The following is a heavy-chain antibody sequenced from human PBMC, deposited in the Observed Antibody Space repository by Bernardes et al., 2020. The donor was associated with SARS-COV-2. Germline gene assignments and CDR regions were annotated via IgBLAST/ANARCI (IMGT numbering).Heavy chain of an antibody. J-gene: IGHJ3*02. V-gene: IGHV2-70*11. D-gene: IGHD7-27*01. CDR3: ARIIARGGDDAFDI. Sequence: SGPTLVKPTQTLTLTCTFSGFSLSTSGMCVSWIRQPPGKALEWLARIDWDDDKYYSTSLKTRLTISKDTSKNQVVLTMTNMDPVDTATYYCARIIARGGDDAFDIWGQGTMVTVSS. CDR1: GFSLSTSGMC. CDR2: IDWDDDK.